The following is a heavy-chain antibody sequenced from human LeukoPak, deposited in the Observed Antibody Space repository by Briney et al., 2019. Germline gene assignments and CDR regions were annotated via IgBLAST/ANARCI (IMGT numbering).Heavy chain of an antibody. CDR3: ARYYYGSGTDPGVDY. D-gene: IGHD3-10*01. Sequence: ASVKVSCKASGYTFTGYYMHWVRQAPGQGLEWMGWINPNSGGTNYAQKFRGRVTMTRDTSISTAYMELSRLRSDDTAVYYCARYYYGSGTDPGVDYWGQGTLVTASS. CDR1: GYTFTGYY. J-gene: IGHJ4*02. CDR2: INPNSGGT. V-gene: IGHV1-2*02.